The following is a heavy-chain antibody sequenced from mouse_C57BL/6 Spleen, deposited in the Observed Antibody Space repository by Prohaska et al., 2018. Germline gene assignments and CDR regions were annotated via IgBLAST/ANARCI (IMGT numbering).Heavy chain of an antibody. Sequence: EFQLQQSGPELVKPGASVKISCKASGYSFTDYNMNWVKQSNGKSLEWIGVINPNYGTTSYNQKFKGKSTLTVDQSSRTAYMHLNSLTSEVSAVYYCARGDYGWFAYWGQGTLVTVSA. D-gene: IGHD2-4*01. CDR1: GYSFTDYN. CDR2: INPNYGTT. V-gene: IGHV1-39*01. CDR3: ARGDYGWFAY. J-gene: IGHJ3*01.